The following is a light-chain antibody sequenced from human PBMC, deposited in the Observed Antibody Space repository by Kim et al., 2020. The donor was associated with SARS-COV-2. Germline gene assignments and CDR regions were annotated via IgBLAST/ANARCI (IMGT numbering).Light chain of an antibody. CDR3: QQYGSTVWT. V-gene: IGKV3-20*01. CDR2: GAS. CDR1: QSVSDSY. Sequence: ELVLTQSPGTLSLSPGERATLSCRASQSVSDSYLAWYQQKPGQAPRLLIYGASTRATGIPDRFSGSGSGTDFTLTISRLEPEDLAVYYCQQYGSTVWTFGQGTKVDIK. J-gene: IGKJ1*01.